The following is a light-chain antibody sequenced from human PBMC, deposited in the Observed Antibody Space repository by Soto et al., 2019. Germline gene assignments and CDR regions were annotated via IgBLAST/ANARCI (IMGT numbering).Light chain of an antibody. CDR2: KAS. V-gene: IGKV1-5*03. J-gene: IGKJ1*01. CDR1: QSISSW. CDR3: QQYNSYSRT. Sequence: DIQMTQSPSTLSASVGDRVTITCRASQSISSWLAWYQQKPGKAPKLLIYKASSLESGVPSRSSGSGSGTEFTLTISSLQPDDFATYYCQQYNSYSRTFGQGTKWIS.